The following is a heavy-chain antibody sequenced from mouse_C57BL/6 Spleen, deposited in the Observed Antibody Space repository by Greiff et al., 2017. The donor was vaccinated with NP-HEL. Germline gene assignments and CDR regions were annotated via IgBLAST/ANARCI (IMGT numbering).Heavy chain of an antibody. CDR3: TRSLYYYGSSYEGYFDV. D-gene: IGHD1-1*01. Sequence: EVQLQQSGTVLARPGASVKMSCKTSGYTFTSYWMHWVKQRPGQGLEWIGAIYPGNSDTSYNQKFKGKAKLTAVTSASTAYMELSSLTNEDSAVYYCTRSLYYYGSSYEGYFDVWGTGTTVTVSS. V-gene: IGHV1-5*01. J-gene: IGHJ1*03. CDR1: GYTFTSYW. CDR2: IYPGNSDT.